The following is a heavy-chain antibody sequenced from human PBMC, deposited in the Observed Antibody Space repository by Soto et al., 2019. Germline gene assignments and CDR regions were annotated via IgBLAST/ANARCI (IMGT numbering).Heavy chain of an antibody. CDR2: SIPIFGTA. CDR1: GGTFSSYA. CDR3: ARGTTVVTMGYYYYGMDV. V-gene: IGHV1-69*01. D-gene: IGHD4-17*01. J-gene: IGHJ6*02. Sequence: QVQLVQSGAEVKKPGSSVKVSCKASGGTFSSYAISWVRQAPGQGLEWMGGSIPIFGTANYAQKFQGRVTITAEESTSTAYMELSSLRSEDTAVYYCARGTTVVTMGYYYYGMDVWGQGTTVTVSS.